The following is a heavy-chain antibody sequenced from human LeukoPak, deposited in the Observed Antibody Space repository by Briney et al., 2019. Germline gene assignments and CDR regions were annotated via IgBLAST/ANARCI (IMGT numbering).Heavy chain of an antibody. CDR2: ISGSGGST. CDR3: AKGYSGYDYICGY. D-gene: IGHD5-12*01. CDR1: GFTFSSYA. J-gene: IGHJ4*02. V-gene: IGHV3-23*01. Sequence: PGGSLRLSCAASGFTFSSYAMSWVRQAPGKGLEWVSAISGSGGSTYYADSVKGRFTISRDNSKNTLYPQMNSLRAEDTAVYYCAKGYSGYDYICGYWGQGTLVTVSS.